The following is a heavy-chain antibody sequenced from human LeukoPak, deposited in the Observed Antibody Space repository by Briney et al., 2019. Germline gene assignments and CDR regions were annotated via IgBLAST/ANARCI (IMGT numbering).Heavy chain of an antibody. CDR1: GFTFSSYA. V-gene: IGHV3-23*01. J-gene: IGHJ4*02. D-gene: IGHD4-17*01. CDR3: AKDYKTTVTPNDY. Sequence: GGPLRLSCAASGFTFSSYAMSWVRQAPGKGREWVSAISGSGGSTYYADSVKGRFTVSRDNSKNTLYLQMNSLRAEDTAVYYCAKDYKTTVTPNDYWGQGTLVTVSS. CDR2: ISGSGGST.